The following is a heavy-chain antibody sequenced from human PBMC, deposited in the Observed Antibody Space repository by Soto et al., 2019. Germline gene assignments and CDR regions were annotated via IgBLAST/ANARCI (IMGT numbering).Heavy chain of an antibody. Sequence: QVQLVQSGDDVKKPGSSVKVSCQASDVTFSSEPFGWVRQAPDQGIKWVGGIIPLFGTASYAQRFQGRVTITADESTSTVYMELSSLRSDDTAVYFCATELGENPASPFDAWGQGTLVTVSS. J-gene: IGHJ4*02. CDR1: DVTFSSEP. CDR2: IIPLFGTA. V-gene: IGHV1-69*01. D-gene: IGHD3-10*01. CDR3: ATELGENPASPFDA.